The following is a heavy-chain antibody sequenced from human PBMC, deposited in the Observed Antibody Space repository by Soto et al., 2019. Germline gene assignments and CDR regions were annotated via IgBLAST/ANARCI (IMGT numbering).Heavy chain of an antibody. CDR3: ARTLDITMPHRNWFDP. Sequence: SETLSLTCTVSGGSISSSSYYWGWIRQPPGKGLEWIGSIYYSGSTYYNPSLKSRVTISVDTSKNQFSLKLSSVTAADTAVYYCARTLDITMPHRNWFDPWGQGTLVTVSS. D-gene: IGHD3-10*01. CDR1: GGSISSSSYY. V-gene: IGHV4-39*01. J-gene: IGHJ5*02. CDR2: IYYSGST.